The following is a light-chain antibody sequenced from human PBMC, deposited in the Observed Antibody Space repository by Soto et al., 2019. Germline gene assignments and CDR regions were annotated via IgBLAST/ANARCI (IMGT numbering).Light chain of an antibody. CDR1: ESINQN. V-gene: IGKV3-20*01. Sequence: ETVMTQSPATLSVSPGEGATLSCRATESINQNLAWYQQKPGQAPRLLIYGASIRATGIPDRFSGRGSGTDFTLTISRLEPEDFAVYYCQQFGSSPPITFGQGTRLEIK. J-gene: IGKJ5*01. CDR3: QQFGSSPPIT. CDR2: GAS.